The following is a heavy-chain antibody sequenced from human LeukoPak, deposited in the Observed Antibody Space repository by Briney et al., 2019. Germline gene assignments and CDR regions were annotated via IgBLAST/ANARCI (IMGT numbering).Heavy chain of an antibody. CDR1: GFTFSSYA. J-gene: IGHJ4*02. Sequence: GGSLRLSCAASGFTFSSYAMSWVRQAPGKGLEWLSALSGSSEYTFYRDSVKGRFAISRDNSKNSLYLQMTDLRAEDTALYYCVKGVYNLHPYHFDSRGQGALVTVSS. V-gene: IGHV3-23*01. CDR3: VKGVYNLHPYHFDS. D-gene: IGHD1-1*01. CDR2: LSGSSEYT.